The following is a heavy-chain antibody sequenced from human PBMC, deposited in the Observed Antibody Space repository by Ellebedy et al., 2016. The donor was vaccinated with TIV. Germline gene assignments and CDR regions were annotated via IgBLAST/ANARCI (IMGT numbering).Heavy chain of an antibody. CDR2: INPNSGGT. V-gene: IGHV1-2*02. D-gene: IGHD6-19*01. Sequence: ASVKVSXKASGYTFTGYYMHWVRQAPGQGLEWMGWINPNSGGTNYAQKFQGRVTMTRDTSISTAYMELSRLRSDDTAVYYCARGSYSSGWYKLDYWGQGTLVTVSS. J-gene: IGHJ4*02. CDR1: GYTFTGYY. CDR3: ARGSYSSGWYKLDY.